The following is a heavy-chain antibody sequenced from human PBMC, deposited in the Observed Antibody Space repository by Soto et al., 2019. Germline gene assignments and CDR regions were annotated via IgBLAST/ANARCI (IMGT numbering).Heavy chain of an antibody. J-gene: IGHJ4*02. V-gene: IGHV4-4*02. CDR1: GGSISSSNS. Sequence: QVQLQESGPGLVKPSGTLSLTCAVSGGSISSSNSWNWVRQSPGKGLEWIGEIYHGGSANYNPSLRSRVTLSLDTSKNHLSLKMSSVTAADTAVYFCARKGSYRSSDYWGQGTLVTVSS. D-gene: IGHD3-16*02. CDR2: IYHGGSA. CDR3: ARKGSYRSSDY.